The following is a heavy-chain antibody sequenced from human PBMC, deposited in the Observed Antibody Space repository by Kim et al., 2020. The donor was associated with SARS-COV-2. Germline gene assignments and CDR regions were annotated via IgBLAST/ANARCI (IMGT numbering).Heavy chain of an antibody. Sequence: GGSLRLSCEASGFTFSTYGMHWVRQAPGKGLEWVAGISYDGSNKYYADSVKGRFTISRDNSKNTVYVQMDSLRAEDTAVYYCAKYDDGFDYWGQGTLVTV. D-gene: IGHD3-3*01. CDR1: GFTFSTYG. CDR2: ISYDGSNK. V-gene: IGHV3-30*18. CDR3: AKYDDGFDY. J-gene: IGHJ4*02.